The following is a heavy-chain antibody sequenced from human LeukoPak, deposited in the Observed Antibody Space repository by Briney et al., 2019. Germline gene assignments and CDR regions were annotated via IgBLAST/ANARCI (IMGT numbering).Heavy chain of an antibody. Sequence: GGSLRLSCAASGFTFSSYSMNWVRQAPGKGLEWVSSISSSSSYIYYADSVKGRFTISRDNAKNSLYLQMNSLRVEDTALYYCARDPTGTTRGYYFDYWGQGTLVTVSS. CDR2: ISSSSSYI. V-gene: IGHV3-21*01. CDR1: GFTFSSYS. J-gene: IGHJ4*02. D-gene: IGHD1-1*01. CDR3: ARDPTGTTRGYYFDY.